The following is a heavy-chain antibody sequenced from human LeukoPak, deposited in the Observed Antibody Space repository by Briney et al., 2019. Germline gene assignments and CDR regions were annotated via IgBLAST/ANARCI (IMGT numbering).Heavy chain of an antibody. CDR2: IYTTGST. CDR1: GGSISSYY. CDR3: ARGKYYYDSSSSYRYFDP. J-gene: IGHJ5*02. V-gene: IGHV4-4*07. D-gene: IGHD3-22*01. Sequence: PSETLSLTCTVSGGSISSYYWSWIRQPAGKGLEWIGRIYTTGSTTYNPSLKSRVTMSIDTSKKQFSLKLTSVTAADTAVYYCARGKYYYDSSSSYRYFDPWGQGTLVTVSS.